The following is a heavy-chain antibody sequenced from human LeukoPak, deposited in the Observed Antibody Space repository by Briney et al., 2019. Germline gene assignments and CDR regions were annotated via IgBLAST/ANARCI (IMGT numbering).Heavy chain of an antibody. J-gene: IGHJ4*02. Sequence: PSETLSLTCSVSGYSFTSGHYWGWIRQPPGKGLEWIANIYHTGSAHYNPSLKSRVTISADTSTNQFSLKLSSVTAADTAVYYCARYCTSTTCILRGFDYWGQGTLVTVSS. V-gene: IGHV4-38-2*01. D-gene: IGHD2-2*01. CDR2: IYHTGSA. CDR1: GYSFTSGHY. CDR3: ARYCTSTTCILRGFDY.